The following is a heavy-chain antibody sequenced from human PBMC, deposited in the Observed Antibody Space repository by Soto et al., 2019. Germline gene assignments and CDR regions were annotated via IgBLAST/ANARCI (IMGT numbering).Heavy chain of an antibody. V-gene: IGHV3-30-3*01. D-gene: IGHD1-7*01. CDR3: ARDQGGTTLYYHGMDV. Sequence: QVQPVESGGGVVQPGRSLRLSCAASGFTFSSYAMHWVRQAPGKGLEWVALISYDGSNKYYADSVKGRFTISRDNSKNTLYLQMNSLRPEDTAVYHCARDQGGTTLYYHGMDVWGQGTTVTVSS. CDR2: ISYDGSNK. J-gene: IGHJ6*02. CDR1: GFTFSSYA.